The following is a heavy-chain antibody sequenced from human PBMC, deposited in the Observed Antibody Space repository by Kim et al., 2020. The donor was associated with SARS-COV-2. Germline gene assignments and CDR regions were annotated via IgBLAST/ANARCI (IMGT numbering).Heavy chain of an antibody. V-gene: IGHV3-9*01. D-gene: IGHD5-18*01. CDR1: GFTFDDYA. CDR3: ATPGYPRDY. Sequence: GGSLRLSCAASGFTFDDYAMHWVRQAPGKGLEWVSGISWNSGSIGYADSVKGRFTISRDNAKNSLYLQMNSLRAEDTALYYCATPGYPRDYWGQGTLVTVSS. CDR2: ISWNSGSI. J-gene: IGHJ4*02.